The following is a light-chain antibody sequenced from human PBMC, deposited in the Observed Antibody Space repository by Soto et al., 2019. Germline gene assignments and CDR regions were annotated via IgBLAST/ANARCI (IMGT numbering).Light chain of an antibody. CDR1: GSNY. J-gene: IGLJ1*01. Sequence: GSNYVYWYQQLPGTAPKLLIYSNNQRPSGVPDRFSGSKSGTSASLAISGLRSEDEADYYCISYTDRQSYLFGTGTKVTVL. V-gene: IGLV1-47*02. CDR3: ISYTDRQSYL. CDR2: SNN.